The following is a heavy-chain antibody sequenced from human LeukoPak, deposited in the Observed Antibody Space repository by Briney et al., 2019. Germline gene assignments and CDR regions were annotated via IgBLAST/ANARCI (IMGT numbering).Heavy chain of an antibody. V-gene: IGHV4-59*01. J-gene: IGHJ3*02. D-gene: IGHD3-22*01. CDR3: ARGYDSSGYYGIFAFDI. Sequence: SETLSLTCTVSGGSISSYYWSWIRQPPGKGLEWIGCIYYSGSTNYNPSLKSRVTISVDTSKNQFSLKLSSVTAADTAVYYCARGYDSSGYYGIFAFDIWGQGTMVTVSS. CDR1: GGSISSYY. CDR2: IYYSGST.